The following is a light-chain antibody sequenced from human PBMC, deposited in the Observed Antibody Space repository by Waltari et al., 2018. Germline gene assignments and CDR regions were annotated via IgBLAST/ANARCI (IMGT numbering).Light chain of an antibody. CDR1: SSYVGDYNY. J-gene: IGLJ2*01. V-gene: IGLV2-8*01. CDR2: DVS. Sequence: QSVLTQPPSASGSPGQSVTISCPGTSSYVGDYNYVSWYQQHPGKAPKLMIYDVSKRPSGVPDRFYGSKSGNTASLTVAGLQADDEADYYCSSYAGSNNLIFGGGTKLTVL. CDR3: SSYAGSNNLI.